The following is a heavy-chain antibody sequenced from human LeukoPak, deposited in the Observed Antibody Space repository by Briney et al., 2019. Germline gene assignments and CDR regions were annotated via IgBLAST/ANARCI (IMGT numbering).Heavy chain of an antibody. Sequence: ASVKVSCKASGYTFTGYYMHWARQAPGQGLEWMGWINPNSGGTNYAQKFQGRVTMTRDTSISTAYMELSSLRSEDTAVYYCARGSGDYYGSGSYYNPRYFDYWGQGTLVTVSS. V-gene: IGHV1-2*02. CDR2: INPNSGGT. CDR1: GYTFTGYY. CDR3: ARGSGDYYGSGSYYNPRYFDY. D-gene: IGHD3-10*01. J-gene: IGHJ4*02.